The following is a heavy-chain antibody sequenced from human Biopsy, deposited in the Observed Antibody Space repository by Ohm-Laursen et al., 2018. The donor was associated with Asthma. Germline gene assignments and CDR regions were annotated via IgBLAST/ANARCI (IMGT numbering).Heavy chain of an antibody. D-gene: IGHD3-9*01. CDR3: ARTYYDFLTGQVNDAFDI. J-gene: IGHJ3*02. CDR2: INAGNGNT. CDR1: GYTFINYA. V-gene: IGHV1-3*01. Sequence: ASVKVSCNASGYTFINYAIHWVRQAPGQRLEWMGWINAGNGNTKYSQKFQGRVTITRDTSASTAYMELSSLRSEDTAVYYCARTYYDFLTGQVNDAFDIWGQGTLVTVSS.